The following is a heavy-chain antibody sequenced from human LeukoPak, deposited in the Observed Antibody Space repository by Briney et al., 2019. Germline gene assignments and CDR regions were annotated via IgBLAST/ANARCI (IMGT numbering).Heavy chain of an antibody. D-gene: IGHD3-16*02. V-gene: IGHV4-39*07. CDR3: ARSPYDYVWGSYRPYVLDY. Sequence: PSETLSLTCTVSGGSISSSSYYWGWIRQPPGKGLEWIGSIYYSGSTYYNPSLKSRVTISVDKSKNQFSLKLSSVTAADTAVYSCARSPYDYVWGSYRPYVLDYWGQGTLVTVSS. J-gene: IGHJ4*02. CDR1: GGSISSSSYY. CDR2: IYYSGST.